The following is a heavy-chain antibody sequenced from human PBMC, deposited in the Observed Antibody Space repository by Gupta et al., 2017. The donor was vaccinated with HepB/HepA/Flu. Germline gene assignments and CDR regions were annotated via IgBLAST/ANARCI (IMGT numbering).Heavy chain of an antibody. D-gene: IGHD5-12*01. J-gene: IGHJ3*02. Sequence: QIQLAQSGAEVKKPGASVKVSCETSGYIFTNYGITWVRQAPGQGLEWVGWISGYNGNTNYAQKLQGRVTVTTDTSTSTAYLELRSLTSDDTAVYYCARAPHSGYVGGGFDIWGQGTMVTVSS. V-gene: IGHV1-18*01. CDR2: ISGYNGNT. CDR3: ARAPHSGYVGGGFDI. CDR1: GYIFTNYG.